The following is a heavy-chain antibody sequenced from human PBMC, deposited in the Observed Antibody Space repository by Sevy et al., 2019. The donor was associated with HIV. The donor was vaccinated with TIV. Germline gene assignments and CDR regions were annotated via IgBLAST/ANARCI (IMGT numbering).Heavy chain of an antibody. CDR1: GFTFSSYA. Sequence: GGSLRLSCAASGFTFSSYAMSWVRQAPGKGLEWVSGISGSGGSTYYAYSVKGRFTISRENSKNTRYLQMNSVRAEDTAVYYCARCKCGHRGYFDYWGQGTLVTVSS. V-gene: IGHV3-23*01. CDR2: ISGSGGST. CDR3: ARCKCGHRGYFDY. J-gene: IGHJ4*02. D-gene: IGHD6-25*01.